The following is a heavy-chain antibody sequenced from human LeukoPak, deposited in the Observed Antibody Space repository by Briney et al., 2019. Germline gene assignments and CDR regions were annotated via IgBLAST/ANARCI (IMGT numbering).Heavy chain of an antibody. Sequence: GETLRLSCAASGFTFSSHGMNWVRQAPGKGLEWVSGISGSGGNTYYADPVKGRFPISRDNSKNTLYLQMNTLRAKDTAVYYCAKDDNYIRFSSWGQGTLVTVSS. D-gene: IGHD3-16*01. J-gene: IGHJ5*02. CDR3: AKDDNYIRFSS. CDR1: GFTFSSHG. V-gene: IGHV3-23*01. CDR2: ISGSGGNT.